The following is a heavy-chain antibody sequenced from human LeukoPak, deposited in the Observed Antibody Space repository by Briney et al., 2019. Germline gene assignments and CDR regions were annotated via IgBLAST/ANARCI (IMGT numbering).Heavy chain of an antibody. CDR3: ARTTYGDY. Sequence: PGGSLRLSCAASGFTLGSYWMTWVRQAPRKGLEWAAAIKEDGSETYYVDSVKGRFTISRDNAKNSLYLQMSGLRAEDTAVYYCARTTYGDYWGQGTLVTVSS. V-gene: IGHV3-7*02. CDR2: IKEDGSET. CDR1: GFTLGSYW. D-gene: IGHD1-1*01. J-gene: IGHJ4*02.